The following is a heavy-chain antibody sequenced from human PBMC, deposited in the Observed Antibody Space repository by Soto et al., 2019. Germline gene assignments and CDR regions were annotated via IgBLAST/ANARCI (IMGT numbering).Heavy chain of an antibody. CDR1: GDTFSSYA. CDR3: ARVGPAHYYDSSGYYSPLDY. Sequence: QVQLVQSGAEVKKPGSSVKVSCKASGDTFSSYAINWVRQAPGQGLEWMGGIIPMFGTAHYAQKIKGRVTITAGESTSTVSMELSSLRSEDTAVYYCARVGPAHYYDSSGYYSPLDYLGQGTLVTVSS. D-gene: IGHD3-22*01. J-gene: IGHJ4*02. CDR2: IIPMFGTA. V-gene: IGHV1-69*01.